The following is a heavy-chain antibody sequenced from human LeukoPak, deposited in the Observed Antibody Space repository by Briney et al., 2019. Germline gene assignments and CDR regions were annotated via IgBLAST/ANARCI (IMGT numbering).Heavy chain of an antibody. CDR1: GFTFSSYS. D-gene: IGHD7-27*01. Sequence: GGSLRLSCAASGFTFSSYSMNWVRQAPGKGLEWVSSISSSSSYIYYADSVKGRFTISRDNAKNSLYLQMNSLRAEDTAVYYCAGESLGWTASFGWFDPWGQGTLVTVSS. J-gene: IGHJ5*02. CDR3: AGESLGWTASFGWFDP. V-gene: IGHV3-21*01. CDR2: ISSSSSYI.